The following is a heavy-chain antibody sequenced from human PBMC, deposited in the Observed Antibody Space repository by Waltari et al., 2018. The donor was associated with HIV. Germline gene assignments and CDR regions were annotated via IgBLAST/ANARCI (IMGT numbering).Heavy chain of an antibody. V-gene: IGHV1-24*01. CDR1: GYTLTELS. J-gene: IGHJ6*02. D-gene: IGHD4-17*01. Sequence: QVQLVQSGAEVKKPGASVKVSCKVSGYTLTELSMHWVRQAPGKGLGWMGGFEPEDGETIYEQKCQGRGTMTEDTSTDTAYMELSSLRSEDTAVYYCASSGGVTVSSITDYYYGMDVWGQGTTVTVSS. CDR3: ASSGGVTVSSITDYYYGMDV. CDR2: FEPEDGET.